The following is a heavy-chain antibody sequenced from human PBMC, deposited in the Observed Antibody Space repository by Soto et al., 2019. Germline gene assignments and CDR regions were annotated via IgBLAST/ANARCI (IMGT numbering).Heavy chain of an antibody. D-gene: IGHD1-1*01. CDR1: GDSLSPYS. J-gene: IGHJ4*02. CDR2: IHYKGNT. Sequence: SETLSLTCAFSGDSLSPYSWILVRQPPGKRQEWIGNIHYKGNTKYNPSLKSRVSMSVDMSKYQFSLRLISVTAADTAKYFCAREGNLGRWVQPLDFWGQGTLVTVSS. CDR3: AREGNLGRWVQPLDF. V-gene: IGHV4-59*01.